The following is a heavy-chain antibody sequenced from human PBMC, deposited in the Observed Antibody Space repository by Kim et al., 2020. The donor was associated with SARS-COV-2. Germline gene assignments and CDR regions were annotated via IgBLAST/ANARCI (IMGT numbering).Heavy chain of an antibody. CDR2: ISYDGSNK. J-gene: IGHJ4*02. V-gene: IGHV3-30*18. D-gene: IGHD3-22*01. CDR1: GFTFSSYG. Sequence: GGSLRLSCAASGFTFSSYGMHWVRQAPGKGLEWVAVISYDGSNKYYADSVKGRFTISRDNSKNTLYLQMNSLRAEDTAVYYCAKAYRVVVYYFDYWGQGTLVTVSS. CDR3: AKAYRVVVYYFDY.